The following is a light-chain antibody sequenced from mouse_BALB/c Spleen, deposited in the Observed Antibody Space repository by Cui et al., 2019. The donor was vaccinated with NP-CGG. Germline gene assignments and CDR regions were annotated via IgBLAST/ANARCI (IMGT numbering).Light chain of an antibody. J-gene: IGLJ1*01. CDR3: ALWYTNHWV. CDR1: TGAVTTRNY. V-gene: IGLV1*01. CDR2: GTN. Sequence: QAVVTQESALTTSPGEPVTFTCRSSTGAVTTRNYANWVQEKPDHLFTGLIGGTNNRAPGVPAIFSGSLIGDRAALTITGAQTEDEAIYFCALWYTNHWVFGGGTKLTVL.